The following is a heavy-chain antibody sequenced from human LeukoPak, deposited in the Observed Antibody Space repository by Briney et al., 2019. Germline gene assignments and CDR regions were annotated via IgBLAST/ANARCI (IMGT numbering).Heavy chain of an antibody. CDR3: ARAGYCSSTSRYDFDY. D-gene: IGHD2-2*01. Sequence: GASVKVSCKASGYTFTGYYMHWVRQAPGQGLEWMGWINPNSGGTNYAQKFQGRVTMTRDTSISTAYMELSRLRSDDTAVYYCARAGYCSSTSRYDFDYWGQGTLVTVSS. J-gene: IGHJ4*02. CDR2: INPNSGGT. CDR1: GYTFTGYY. V-gene: IGHV1-2*02.